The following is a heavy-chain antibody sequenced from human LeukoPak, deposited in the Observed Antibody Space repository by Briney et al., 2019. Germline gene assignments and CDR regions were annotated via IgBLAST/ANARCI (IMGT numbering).Heavy chain of an antibody. CDR1: GFTFDDYA. Sequence: GRSLRLSCAASGFTFDDYAMHWVRQAPGKGLEWVSGISWNSGSIGYADSVKGRFTISRDNAKNTLYLEMNSLREEDTAVYYCARNNWGIDYWGRGALVTVSS. CDR3: ARNNWGIDY. D-gene: IGHD3-16*01. V-gene: IGHV3-9*01. J-gene: IGHJ4*02. CDR2: ISWNSGSI.